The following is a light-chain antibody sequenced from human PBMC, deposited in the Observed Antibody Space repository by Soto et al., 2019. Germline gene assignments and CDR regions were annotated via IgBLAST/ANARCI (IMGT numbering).Light chain of an antibody. CDR2: DVR. V-gene: IGLV2-14*03. CDR1: SSDVGAYKY. Sequence: QSALTQPASVSGSPGQSITISCTGTSSDVGAYKYVSWYQLHPGKAPKLVIYDVRNRPSGVSNRFSGSKSGNTASLTISGLQAEDEADYYCSSYTSSSFPVIYGGGTKVTVL. CDR3: SSYTSSSFPVI. J-gene: IGLJ2*01.